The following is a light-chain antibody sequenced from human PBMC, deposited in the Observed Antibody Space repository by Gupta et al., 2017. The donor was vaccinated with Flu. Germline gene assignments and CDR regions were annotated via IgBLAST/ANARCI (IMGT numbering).Light chain of an antibody. CDR1: SSDIGGYNY. CDR3: SSYTGSSTL. CDR2: EVN. V-gene: IGLV2-14*01. Sequence: HSALTQPASVSGSPGQSITISCTGTSSDIGGYNYVSWYQQHPGKAPKLMIFEVNNRPSGVSNRFSGSKSGNTASLTISGLQAEDEAHYYCSSYTGSSTLFGGGTKLT. J-gene: IGLJ2*01.